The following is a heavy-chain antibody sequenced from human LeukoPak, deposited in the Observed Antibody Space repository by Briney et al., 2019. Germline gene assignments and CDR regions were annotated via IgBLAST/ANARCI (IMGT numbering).Heavy chain of an antibody. CDR1: GFTFSSYA. V-gene: IGHV3-30*04. J-gene: IGHJ6*03. Sequence: GGSLRLSCAASGFTFSSYAMHWVRQAPGKGLEWVAVISYDGSNKYYADSVKGRFTISRDNSKNTLYLQMNSLRAEDTAVYYCARGASLNGFYYMDVWGKGTTVTVSS. CDR2: ISYDGSNK. CDR3: ARGASLNGFYYMDV. D-gene: IGHD2-2*03.